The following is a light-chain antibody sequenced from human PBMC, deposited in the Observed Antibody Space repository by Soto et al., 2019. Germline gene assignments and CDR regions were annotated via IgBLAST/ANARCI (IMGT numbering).Light chain of an antibody. CDR3: QQYGSVLT. Sequence: EIVLTQSPGTLSLSPGERATLSCRASQSDSSSYLAWYQQKPGQAPRLLIYGASSRATGIPDRFSGSGSGTDFTLTISRLEPEDFAVYYCQQYGSVLTFGGGTKVEIK. CDR2: GAS. J-gene: IGKJ4*01. V-gene: IGKV3-20*01. CDR1: QSDSSSY.